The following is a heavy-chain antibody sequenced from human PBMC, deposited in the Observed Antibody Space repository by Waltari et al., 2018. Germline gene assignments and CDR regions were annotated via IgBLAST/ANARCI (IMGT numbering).Heavy chain of an antibody. Sequence: QVQLVQSGAEVKKPGSSVQVSCKASGVPFSSYAIRWVRPAPGQGLEWMGGSIPIFGTANYAQKFQGRVTITADESTSTAYMELSSLRSEDTAVYYCARDLSFGELNWFDPWGQGTLVTVSS. CDR2: SIPIFGTA. J-gene: IGHJ5*02. D-gene: IGHD3-10*01. CDR1: GVPFSSYA. V-gene: IGHV1-69*01. CDR3: ARDLSFGELNWFDP.